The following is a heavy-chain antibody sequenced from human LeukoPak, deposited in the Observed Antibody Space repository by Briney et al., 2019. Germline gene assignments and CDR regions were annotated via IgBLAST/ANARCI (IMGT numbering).Heavy chain of an antibody. CDR2: INPNSGGT. CDR3: ATGSSSWYGNFDY. J-gene: IGHJ4*02. CDR1: GYTFTGYY. Sequence: ASVKVSCKASGYTFTGYYMHWVRQAPGQGLEWMAWINPNSGGTNYAQKFQGRVTMTRDTSISTAYMELSRLRSDDTAVYYCATGSSSWYGNFDYWGQGTLVTVSS. D-gene: IGHD6-13*01. V-gene: IGHV1-2*02.